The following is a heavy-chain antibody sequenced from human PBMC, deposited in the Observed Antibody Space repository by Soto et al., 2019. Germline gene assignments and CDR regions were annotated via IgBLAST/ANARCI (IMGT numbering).Heavy chain of an antibody. CDR2: IYYSGST. CDR3: ARHDGIVVVSMDV. J-gene: IGHJ6*04. CDR1: GGSISSSSYY. Sequence: PSETLSLTCTVSGGSISSSSYYWGWIRQPPGKGLEWIGSIYYSGSTYYNPSLKSRVTISVDTSKNQFSLKLSSVTAADTAVYYCARHDGIVVVSMDVWGKGTTVTVSS. D-gene: IGHD2-21*01. V-gene: IGHV4-39*01.